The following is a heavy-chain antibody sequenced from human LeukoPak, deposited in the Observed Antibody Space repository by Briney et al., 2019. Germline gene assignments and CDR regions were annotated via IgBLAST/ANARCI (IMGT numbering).Heavy chain of an antibody. Sequence: ASVKVSCKASGYTFTSYYMHWVRQAPGQGLEWMGIINPSGGSTSYAQKFQGRVTMTRDMSTSTVYMELSSLRSEDTAVYYCARDQTAVGATNPYYYYMDVWGKGTTATVSS. CDR2: INPSGGST. D-gene: IGHD1-26*01. CDR1: GYTFTSYY. CDR3: ARDQTAVGATNPYYYYMDV. V-gene: IGHV1-46*01. J-gene: IGHJ6*03.